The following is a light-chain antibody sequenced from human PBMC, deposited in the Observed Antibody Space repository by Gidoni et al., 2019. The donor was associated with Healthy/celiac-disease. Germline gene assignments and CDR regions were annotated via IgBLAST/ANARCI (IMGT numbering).Light chain of an antibody. CDR2: DAS. CDR1: QSVSNY. Sequence: EIVLTQSPATLSLSPGERATRSCRASQSVSNYLALYQQKPGQAPRLLIYDASNRATGIPARFSGSGFGTDFTLTISSLEPEDFAVYYCQQRSNWPLMYTFGQGTKLEIK. V-gene: IGKV3-11*01. J-gene: IGKJ2*01. CDR3: QQRSNWPLMYT.